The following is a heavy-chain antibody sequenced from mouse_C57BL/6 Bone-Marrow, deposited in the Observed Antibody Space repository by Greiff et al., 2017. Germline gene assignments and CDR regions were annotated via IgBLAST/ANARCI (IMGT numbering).Heavy chain of an antibody. V-gene: IGHV1-77*01. Sequence: QVQLQQSGAELVQPGASVKISCKASGYTFTDYYINWVKQRPGQGLEWIGKIGTGSGSAYDNEKFKGQATRTADKPSSTAYMQRSSLTSEDSAVYFCARGANFEVWGTGTTVTVSS. CDR2: IGTGSGSA. CDR3: ARGANFEV. J-gene: IGHJ1*03. CDR1: GYTFTDYY.